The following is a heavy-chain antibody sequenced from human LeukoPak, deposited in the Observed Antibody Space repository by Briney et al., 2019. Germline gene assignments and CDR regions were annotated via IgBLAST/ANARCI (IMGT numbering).Heavy chain of an antibody. V-gene: IGHV4-39*01. CDR1: GGSISSSSYY. CDR2: IYYSGGT. Sequence: SETLSLTCTVSGGSISSSSYYWGWVRQPPGKGLEFVGSIYYSGGTYYNPSLKSRVTISVDTSKNRFSLKLSSVTAADTAIYFCARHSRSGSGGYENAFDIWGRGTMVTVSS. CDR3: ARHSRSGSGGYENAFDI. D-gene: IGHD5-12*01. J-gene: IGHJ3*02.